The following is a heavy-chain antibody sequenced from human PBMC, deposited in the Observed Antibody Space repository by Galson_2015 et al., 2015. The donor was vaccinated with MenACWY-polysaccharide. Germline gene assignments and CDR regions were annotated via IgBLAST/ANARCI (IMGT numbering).Heavy chain of an antibody. V-gene: IGHV3-33*01. CDR3: VRERGPFDGFDI. CDR2: IWAAGRNQ. Sequence: SLRLSCAASGFPFSTYGLNWVRQAPGKGLEWVAVIWAAGRNQYYADSVNGRFSISRDNSKNTLSLQLNRLRADDTAVYYCVRERGPFDGFDIWGQGTMVTVSS. CDR1: GFPFSTYG. J-gene: IGHJ3*02.